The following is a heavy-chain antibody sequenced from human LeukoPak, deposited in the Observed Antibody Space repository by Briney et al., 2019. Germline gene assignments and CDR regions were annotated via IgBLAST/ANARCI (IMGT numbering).Heavy chain of an antibody. CDR2: ISGSGGST. CDR1: GFIFTGYF. CDR3: AKDCRIAVAGTCWFDP. V-gene: IGHV3-23*01. D-gene: IGHD6-19*01. Sequence: PGGSLRLSCAASGFIFTGYFMSWVRQAPGKGLEWVSAISGSGGSTYYADSVKGRFTISRDNSKNTLYLQMNSLRAEDTAVYYCAKDCRIAVAGTCWFDPWGQGTLVTVSS. J-gene: IGHJ5*02.